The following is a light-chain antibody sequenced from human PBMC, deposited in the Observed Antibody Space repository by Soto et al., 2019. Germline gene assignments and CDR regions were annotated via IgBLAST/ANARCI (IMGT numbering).Light chain of an antibody. J-gene: IGKJ1*01. CDR1: QSISTW. CDR3: QQYDDYWT. V-gene: IGKV1-5*03. Sequence: DIQRTQSPSTLSASVGDRVTITCRASQSISTWLAWYQQKPGKAPKLLIYKASSLESGVPSRFSGSGSGTEFTLTISSLQPDDSATYYCQQYDDYWTFGQGTKVEIK. CDR2: KAS.